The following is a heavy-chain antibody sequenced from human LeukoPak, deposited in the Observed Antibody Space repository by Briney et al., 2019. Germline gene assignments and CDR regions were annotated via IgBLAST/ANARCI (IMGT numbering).Heavy chain of an antibody. CDR2: IYPADSDT. CDR1: GYSFISYW. J-gene: IGHJ3*02. Sequence: LGESLKISCKASGYSFISYWIGWVRQMPGKGLEWMGIIYPADSDTRYSPSFQGQVTISADKSINTAYLQWSSLKASDTAMYYCARPASGADGVDAFDIWGQGTMVTVSS. D-gene: IGHD5-24*01. CDR3: ARPASGADGVDAFDI. V-gene: IGHV5-51*01.